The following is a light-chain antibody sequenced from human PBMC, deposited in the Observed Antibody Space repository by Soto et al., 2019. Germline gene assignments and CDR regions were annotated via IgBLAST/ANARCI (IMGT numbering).Light chain of an antibody. CDR1: QSLLHSNGYNY. V-gene: IGKV2-28*01. CDR2: LGS. Sequence: DIVMTQSPLSLPVTPGEPASISCRSSQSLLHSNGYNYLDWYLQKPGQSPQLLTYLGSNRASGVPDRFSGSGLGTDFTLKISRVEAEDVGVYYCMQPLQSWTFGQGTKVDIK. J-gene: IGKJ1*01. CDR3: MQPLQSWT.